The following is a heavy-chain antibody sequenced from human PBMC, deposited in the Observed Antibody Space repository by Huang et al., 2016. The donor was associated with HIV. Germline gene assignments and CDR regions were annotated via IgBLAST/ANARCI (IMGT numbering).Heavy chain of an antibody. V-gene: IGHV4-39*01. CDR2: IYYSGNI. J-gene: IGHJ4*02. D-gene: IGHD1-20*01. CDR1: GSSISSSYY. Sequence: QLQLQESGPGLVQPSETLSLTCTVSGSSISSSYYWGWFRQPQGKGLEWIGNIYYSGNISYNPSLKSRVTISVDTSKNHISLKVDSVTAADTAVYYCARPLTGTTALGYWGQGTLVTVSS. CDR3: ARPLTGTTALGY.